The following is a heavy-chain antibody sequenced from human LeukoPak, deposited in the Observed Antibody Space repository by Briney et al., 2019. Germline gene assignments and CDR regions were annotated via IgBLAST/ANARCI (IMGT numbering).Heavy chain of an antibody. V-gene: IGHV3-23*01. Sequence: GGSLRLSCAASGFTFSMYAMSWVRQAPGKGLEWVSSISGSSEKTYYADSVKGRFTISRDSSQKILNLQMNNLRVEDTAIYYCARGSTYDFWSGDALDVWGQGTMVTVAS. CDR1: GFTFSMYA. J-gene: IGHJ3*01. CDR3: ARGSTYDFWSGDALDV. CDR2: ISGSSEKT. D-gene: IGHD3-3*01.